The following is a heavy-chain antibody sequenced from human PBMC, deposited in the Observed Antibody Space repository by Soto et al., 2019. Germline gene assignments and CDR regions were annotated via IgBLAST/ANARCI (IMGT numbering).Heavy chain of an antibody. V-gene: IGHV4-34*01. CDR1: GGSFSGYY. D-gene: IGHD6-19*01. CDR3: ARVHVMVVAGSTFDY. CDR2: IYHGGTT. Sequence: PSETLSLTWAVYGGSFSGYYWSWIRQPPGKGLEWIASIYHGGTTFYNPSLKSRITISVDTSNNQFSLKLTSVTAADTAVYYCARVHVMVVAGSTFDYWGHGTLVTVSS. J-gene: IGHJ4*01.